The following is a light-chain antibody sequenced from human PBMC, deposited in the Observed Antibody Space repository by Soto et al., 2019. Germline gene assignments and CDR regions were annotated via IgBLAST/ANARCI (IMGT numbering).Light chain of an antibody. J-gene: IGKJ4*01. CDR2: GTS. Sequence: EIVLTQSPGTLSLSPGDRATLSCRASQSVSSSYLAWYQQKPGQAPRLLIYGTSSRATGIPDRFSGSGSGTDCTLTISRLEPEDFAVYYCQQDGSSSLTFGGGTKVEIK. CDR1: QSVSSSY. CDR3: QQDGSSSLT. V-gene: IGKV3-20*01.